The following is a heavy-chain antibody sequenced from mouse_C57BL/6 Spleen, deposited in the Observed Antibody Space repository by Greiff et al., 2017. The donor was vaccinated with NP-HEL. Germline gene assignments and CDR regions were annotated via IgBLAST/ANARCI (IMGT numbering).Heavy chain of an antibody. D-gene: IGHD1-1*01. CDR1: GYAFSSYW. CDR3: ARSGYGSSYGY. J-gene: IGHJ2*01. CDR2: IYPGDGDT. Sequence: QVQLQQSGAELVKPGASVKISCKASGYAFSSYWMNWVTQRPGKGLEWIGQIYPGDGDTNYNGKFKGKATLTADKSSSTAYMQLSSLTSEDSAVYFCARSGYGSSYGYWGQGTTLTVSS. V-gene: IGHV1-80*01.